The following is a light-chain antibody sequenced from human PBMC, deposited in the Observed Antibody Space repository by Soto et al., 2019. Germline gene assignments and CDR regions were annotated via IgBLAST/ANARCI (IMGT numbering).Light chain of an antibody. J-gene: IGKJ2*01. CDR2: DAS. CDR1: QSVSRY. CDR3: QQYSDWPT. V-gene: IGKV3-15*01. Sequence: EIVMTQSPATLSLSPGDRATLSCRASQSVSRYLAWYQQKPGQAPRLLIYDASNRATGIPARFSGRGSGTEFTLTIAGLQSEDFAIYYCQQYSDWPTFGQGTKVDI.